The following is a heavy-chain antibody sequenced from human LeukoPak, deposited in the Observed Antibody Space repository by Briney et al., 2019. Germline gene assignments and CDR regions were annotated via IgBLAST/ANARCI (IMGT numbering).Heavy chain of an antibody. Sequence: GGSLRLSCGASGFTFSRYAMSWVRQAPGKGLQWVSQIDGSGGAIYYADSVRGRFTISRDNSKKTLYLQMNSLRAEDTALYYCAKDMYTGSYYGSSDWGQGTLVTVSS. CDR3: AKDMYTGSYYGSSD. J-gene: IGHJ4*02. V-gene: IGHV3-23*01. CDR2: IDGSGGAI. D-gene: IGHD1-26*01. CDR1: GFTFSRYA.